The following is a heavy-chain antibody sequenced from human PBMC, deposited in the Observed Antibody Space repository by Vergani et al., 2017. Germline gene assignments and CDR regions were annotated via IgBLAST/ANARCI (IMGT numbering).Heavy chain of an antibody. D-gene: IGHD6-13*01. CDR2: VFRNGNV. Sequence: VLLQEPGPGLVRPSETLSFKCSVSGASIDSFYWSWIRQSPGKGLEWIGYVFRNGNVNYNPSFQGRVSMSVATSKNQFSLTLSSVNATDTAVYYCARGSRAAGYSGPDSWGQGTRVTVSS. CDR1: GASIDSFY. V-gene: IGHV4-59*08. J-gene: IGHJ4*02. CDR3: ARGSRAAGYSGPDS.